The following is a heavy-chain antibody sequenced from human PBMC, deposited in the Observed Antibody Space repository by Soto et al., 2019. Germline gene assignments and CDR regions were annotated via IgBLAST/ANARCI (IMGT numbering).Heavy chain of an antibody. D-gene: IGHD4-17*01. J-gene: IGHJ4*02. CDR3: ARERATGDSYFEF. V-gene: IGHV5-51*01. CDR2: IYPSDSDT. CDR1: GYNFATHW. Sequence: EVQLVQSGAEVKKPGESLKISCKGSGYNFATHWIGWVRQMPGKGLEWMAIIYPSDSDTRYSPSFQGQVTISADKSISTTYLQWSSLKASDTAMYYCARERATGDSYFEFWGQGTLVTVSS.